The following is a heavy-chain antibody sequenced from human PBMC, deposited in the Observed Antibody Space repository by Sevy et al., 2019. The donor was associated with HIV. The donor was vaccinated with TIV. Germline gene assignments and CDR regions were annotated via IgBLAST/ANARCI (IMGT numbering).Heavy chain of an antibody. V-gene: IGHV4-59*11. CDR3: ARDNDYNIVIGFDN. D-gene: IGHD3-9*01. J-gene: IGHJ4*02. Sequence: SESLSLTCAVSGVSISGHSWSWIRQPPGKGLEWIGYIYKGNTNYNSSLKSRVTISVDSPKNQFSLKLTSVTAADTAMYYCARDNDYNIVIGFDNWGQGTLVTVSS. CDR1: GVSISGHS. CDR2: IYKGNT.